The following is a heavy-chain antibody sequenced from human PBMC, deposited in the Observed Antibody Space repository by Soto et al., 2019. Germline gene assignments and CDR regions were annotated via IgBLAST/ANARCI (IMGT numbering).Heavy chain of an antibody. CDR2: IIPIFGTA. CDR3: ARGITGTVTYYYGFDV. J-gene: IGHJ6*02. CDR1: GGTFSSYA. Sequence: QVQLVQSGAEVKKPGSSMKVSCKASGGTFSSYAISWVRQAPGQGLEWMGGIIPIFGTADYAQKFHGRVTITADESTSTAYMELSSLRSEDTAVYYCARGITGTVTYYYGFDVWGQGTTVTVSS. D-gene: IGHD1-20*01. V-gene: IGHV1-69*12.